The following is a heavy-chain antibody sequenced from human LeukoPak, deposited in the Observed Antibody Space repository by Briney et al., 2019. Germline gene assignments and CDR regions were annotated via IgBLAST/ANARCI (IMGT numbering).Heavy chain of an antibody. CDR2: ISVNSGTT. CDR1: GFTFSSYA. CDR3: VKGGGNVRRYFEY. J-gene: IGHJ4*02. D-gene: IGHD4-23*01. Sequence: GGSLRLSCAASGFTFSSYAMTWVRQAPGKGLEWVSSISVNSGTTYYADSVKGRFTISRDSSKNTLYLQMNSLRAEDTAVYYCVKGGGNVRRYFEYWGQGTLVTVSS. V-gene: IGHV3-23*01.